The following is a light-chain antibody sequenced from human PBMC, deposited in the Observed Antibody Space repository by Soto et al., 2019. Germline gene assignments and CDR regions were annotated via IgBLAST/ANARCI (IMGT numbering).Light chain of an antibody. CDR3: CSYAGSSTFYV. V-gene: IGLV2-8*01. J-gene: IGLJ1*01. CDR1: SSDVGGYNY. CDR2: EVS. Sequence: QSVLTQPPSASGSPGQSVTISCTGTSSDVGGYNYVSWYQQHPGKAPKLMIYEVSKRPSGVPDRFSGSKSGNTASLTVSGLQAEDEADYYCCSYAGSSTFYVFGTGTKVTV.